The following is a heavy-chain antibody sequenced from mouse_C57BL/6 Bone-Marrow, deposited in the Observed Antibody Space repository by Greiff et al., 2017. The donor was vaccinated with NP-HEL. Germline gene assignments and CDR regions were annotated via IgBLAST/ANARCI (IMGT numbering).Heavy chain of an antibody. Sequence: GGGLVQPKGSLKLSCAASGFSFNTYAMNWVRQAPGKGLEWVARIRSKSNNYATYYADSVKDRFTISRDDSESMLYLQMNNLKTEDTAMYYCVRHGAGYYATWFAYWGQGTLVTVSA. V-gene: IGHV10-1*01. J-gene: IGHJ3*01. CDR1: GFSFNTYA. CDR2: IRSKSNNYAT. CDR3: VRHGAGYYATWFAY. D-gene: IGHD2-3*01.